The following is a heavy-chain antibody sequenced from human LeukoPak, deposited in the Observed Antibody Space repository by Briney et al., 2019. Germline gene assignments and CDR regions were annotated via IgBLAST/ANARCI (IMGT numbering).Heavy chain of an antibody. Sequence: GGSLRLSCEVSGVIFSSFAMNWVRQAPGKGLEWVSAISGTGGSTHYADSVKGRFTISRDNSKNTLYLQMNSLRAEDTAVYYCARVINMYYYDSSGYYCDYWGQGTLVTVSS. CDR2: ISGTGGST. CDR3: ARVINMYYYDSSGYYCDY. D-gene: IGHD3-22*01. J-gene: IGHJ4*02. V-gene: IGHV3-23*01. CDR1: GVIFSSFA.